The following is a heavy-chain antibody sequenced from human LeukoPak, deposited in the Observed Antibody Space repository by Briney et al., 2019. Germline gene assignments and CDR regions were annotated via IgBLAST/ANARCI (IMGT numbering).Heavy chain of an antibody. J-gene: IGHJ4*02. D-gene: IGHD4-11*01. CDR2: IDSDGSST. CDR3: ASPGGNYALLGFGY. CDR1: GFTFSSYW. V-gene: IGHV3-74*01. Sequence: GVSLRLSCAASGFTFSSYWMHWVRRAPGKGLVWVSRIDSDGSSTSYVDSVKGRFTISRDNAQNTLYLQMNSLRAEDTAVYYCASPGGNYALLGFGYWGQGTLVTVSS.